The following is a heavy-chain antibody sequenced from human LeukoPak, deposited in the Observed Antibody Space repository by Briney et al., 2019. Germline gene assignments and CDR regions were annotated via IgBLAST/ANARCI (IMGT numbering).Heavy chain of an antibody. D-gene: IGHD1-26*01. Sequence: SETLSLTCAVYGGSFSGYYWSWIRQPPGKGLEWIGEINHSGSTNYNPSLKSRVTISVDTSKNQFSLKLSSVTAADTAVYYCERCLGSGGYYNYWGQGTLVTVSS. CDR1: GGSFSGYY. CDR3: ERCLGSGGYYNY. V-gene: IGHV4-34*01. CDR2: INHSGST. J-gene: IGHJ4*02.